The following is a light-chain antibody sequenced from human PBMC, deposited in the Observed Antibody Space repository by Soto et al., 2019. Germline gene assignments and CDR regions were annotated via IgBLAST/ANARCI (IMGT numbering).Light chain of an antibody. J-gene: IGKJ5*01. CDR2: GAS. V-gene: IGKV3-15*01. Sequence: EIVMTQSPATLSVSPGERATLPCRRSQSVSSNLAWYQQKPGQAPRLLLYGASTRATGIPARFSGSGSGTEFTLPISSLQSEDFAVYYCQQYNNWTPITFGQGTRLEIK. CDR3: QQYNNWTPIT. CDR1: QSVSSN.